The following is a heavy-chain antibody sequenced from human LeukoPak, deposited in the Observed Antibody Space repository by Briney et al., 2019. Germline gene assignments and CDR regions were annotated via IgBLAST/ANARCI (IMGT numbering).Heavy chain of an antibody. V-gene: IGHV3-21*01. D-gene: IGHD3-10*01. CDR2: ISSSSSYI. Sequence: GGSLRLSCAASGFTFSSYSMNWVRQAPGKGLEWVSSISSSSSYIYYADSVKGRFTISRDNAKNSLYLQMNSLRAEDTAMYYCARVSGSRNYYFGAFDIWGQGTMVTVSS. CDR3: ARVSGSRNYYFGAFDI. J-gene: IGHJ3*02. CDR1: GFTFSSYS.